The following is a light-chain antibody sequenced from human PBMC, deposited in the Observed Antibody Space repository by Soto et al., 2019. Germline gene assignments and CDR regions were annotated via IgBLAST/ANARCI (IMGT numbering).Light chain of an antibody. CDR1: QSISNY. J-gene: IGKJ1*01. V-gene: IGKV1-39*01. CDR2: AAS. CDR3: LQTYPTLTWT. Sequence: DIKMTQSPSSLSASVGDRVTITCRASQSISNYLQWYQHKSGQAPRLLVYAASSLHSGVPSRFSGSGSGTDFTLTISSLQPEDFATYYCLQTYPTLTWTFGQGTKVEI.